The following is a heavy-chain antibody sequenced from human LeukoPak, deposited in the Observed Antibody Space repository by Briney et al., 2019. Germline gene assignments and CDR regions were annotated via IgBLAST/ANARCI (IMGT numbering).Heavy chain of an antibody. Sequence: SETLSLTCTVSGGSISSSSYYWGWIRRPPGKGLEWIGEINHSGSTNYNPSLKSRVTISVDTSKNQFPLKLSSVTAADTAVYYSARGYAIDYWGQGILVTVSS. V-gene: IGHV4-39*06. D-gene: IGHD5-12*01. J-gene: IGHJ4*02. CDR3: ARGYAIDY. CDR2: INHSGST. CDR1: GGSISSSSYY.